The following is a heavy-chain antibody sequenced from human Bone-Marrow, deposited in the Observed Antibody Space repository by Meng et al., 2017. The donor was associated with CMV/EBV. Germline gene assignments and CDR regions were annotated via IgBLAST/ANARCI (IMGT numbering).Heavy chain of an antibody. J-gene: IGHJ6*02. CDR3: TTCGNVVWGAYGISYYYYGLDV. CDR2: IKSENDGGTI. CDR1: EFTFSSLA. V-gene: IGHV3-15*01. Sequence: GGPLRLSCPASEFTFSSLAMHWVRQAPGKGLEWVGRIKSENDGGTIDYAATVKGRFTISRDDSRKTLYLQMNTLKTEDRAVYYCTTCGNVVWGAYGISYYYYGLDVWGQGTTVTVSS. D-gene: IGHD3-16*01.